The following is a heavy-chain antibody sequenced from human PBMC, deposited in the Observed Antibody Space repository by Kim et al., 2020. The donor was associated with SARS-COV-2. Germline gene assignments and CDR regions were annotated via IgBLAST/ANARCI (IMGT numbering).Heavy chain of an antibody. CDR3: ARDVVTFGVGRFVY. V-gene: IGHV1-69*13. J-gene: IGHJ4*02. D-gene: IGHD2-15*01. CDR2: IHPIFGTT. Sequence: SVKVSCKASEGTSRHFAVNWVRQAPGQGLEWMGVIHPIFGTTNYAQRFQGRVTITADESINTAYMELASLRFEDTAFYYCARDVVTFGVGRFVYCGRGT. CDR1: EGTSRHFA.